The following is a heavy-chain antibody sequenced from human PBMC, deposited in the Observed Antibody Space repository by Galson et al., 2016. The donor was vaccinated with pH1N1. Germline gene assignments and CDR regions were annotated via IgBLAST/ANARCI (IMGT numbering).Heavy chain of an antibody. CDR2: ISGSGTSS. V-gene: IGHV3-23*01. CDR3: AKGYYHDCSGYSIFDY. Sequence: SLRLSCAASGFTVSTYAMTWVRQAPGKGLEWVSGISGSGTSSNYADPVKGRFTIFRDNSKNTLYLQMNSLRVEDTAIYYCAKGYYHDCSGYSIFDYWGQGTLVAVSS. D-gene: IGHD3-22*01. CDR1: GFTVSTYA. J-gene: IGHJ4*02.